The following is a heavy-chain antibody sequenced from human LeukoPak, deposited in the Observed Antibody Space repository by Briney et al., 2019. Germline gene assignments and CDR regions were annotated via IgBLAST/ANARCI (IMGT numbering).Heavy chain of an antibody. D-gene: IGHD2-8*01. Sequence: SETLSLTCTVSGGSISSGGYYWSWIRRHPGKGLEWIGYIYYSGSTYYNPSLKSRVTISVDTSKNQFSLKLSSVTAADTAVCYCARYCTNGVCYTREDAFDIWGQGTMVTVSS. CDR3: ARYCTNGVCYTREDAFDI. CDR2: IYYSGST. J-gene: IGHJ3*02. V-gene: IGHV4-31*03. CDR1: GGSISSGGYY.